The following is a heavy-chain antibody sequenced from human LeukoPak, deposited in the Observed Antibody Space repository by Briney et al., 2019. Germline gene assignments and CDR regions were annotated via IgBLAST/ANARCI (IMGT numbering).Heavy chain of an antibody. D-gene: IGHD6-13*01. Sequence: SQTLSLTCAISGDSVSSNSAAWNWIRQSPSRGLEWLGRTYYRSKWYNDYAVSVKSRITINPDTSKNQFSLQLNSVTPEDTAVYYCARGLEKGQQLVLHYYYYMDVWGKGTTVTVSS. CDR3: ARGLEKGQQLVLHYYYYMDV. J-gene: IGHJ6*03. V-gene: IGHV6-1*01. CDR2: TYYRSKWYN. CDR1: GDSVSSNSAA.